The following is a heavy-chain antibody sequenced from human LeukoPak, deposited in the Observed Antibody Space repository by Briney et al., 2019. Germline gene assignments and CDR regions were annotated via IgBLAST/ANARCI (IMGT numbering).Heavy chain of an antibody. V-gene: IGHV4-59*01. CDR1: GGSISSYY. CDR2: IYYSGST. Sequence: SETLSLTCTVPGGSISSYYWSWIRQPPGKGLEWIGYIYYSGSTNYNPSLKSRVTISVDTSKNQFSLKLSSVTAADTAVYYCARDSRDGYNQFDYWGQGTLVTVSS. D-gene: IGHD5-24*01. CDR3: ARDSRDGYNQFDY. J-gene: IGHJ4*02.